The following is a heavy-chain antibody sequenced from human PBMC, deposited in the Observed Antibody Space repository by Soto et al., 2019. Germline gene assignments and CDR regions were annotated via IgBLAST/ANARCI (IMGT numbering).Heavy chain of an antibody. CDR2: ISYDGSDK. Sequence: GGSLRLSCAACGFTFSSYDMHWVRQAPGKGLEWVALISYDGSDKDYADSVKGRFTISRDNSRNTLFLQMNSLRAEDTAVYYCARDYSKYYDSSGYYRSPAYWGQGTLVTVSS. CDR3: ARDYSKYYDSSGYYRSPAY. V-gene: IGHV3-30-3*01. J-gene: IGHJ4*02. CDR1: GFTFSSYD. D-gene: IGHD3-22*01.